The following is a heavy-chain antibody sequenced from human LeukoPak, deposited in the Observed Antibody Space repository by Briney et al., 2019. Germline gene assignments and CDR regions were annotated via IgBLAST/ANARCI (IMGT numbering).Heavy chain of an antibody. CDR1: GFTFSSYE. D-gene: IGHD6-19*01. Sequence: GGSLRLSCAASGFTFSSYEMNWVRQAPGKGLEWVSYISSSGSTIYYADSVKGRFTISRDNAKNSLYLQMNSLRAEDTAVYYCARGGSGWPGNAFDIWGQGTMVTVSS. CDR3: ARGGSGWPGNAFDI. V-gene: IGHV3-48*03. CDR2: ISSSGSTI. J-gene: IGHJ3*02.